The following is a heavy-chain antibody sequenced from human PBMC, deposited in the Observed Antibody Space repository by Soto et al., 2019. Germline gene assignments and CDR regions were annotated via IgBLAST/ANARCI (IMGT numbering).Heavy chain of an antibody. Sequence: EVQLVESGGGLVKPGGSLRLSCAASGFTFSSYSMNWVRQAPGKGLEWVSSISSSSSSIYYADSVKGRFTISRDNAKNSLYLQMNSLRAEDTAVYYCARDPTYYYYYYMDVWGKGTTVTVSS. V-gene: IGHV3-21*01. CDR3: ARDPTYYYYYYMDV. CDR1: GFTFSSYS. J-gene: IGHJ6*03. CDR2: ISSSSSSI.